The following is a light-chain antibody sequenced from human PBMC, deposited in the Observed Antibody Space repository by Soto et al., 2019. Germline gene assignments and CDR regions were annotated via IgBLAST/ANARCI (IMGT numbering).Light chain of an antibody. CDR1: SSDVGGYKY. J-gene: IGLJ1*01. V-gene: IGLV2-8*01. CDR3: SSYTSSSTYV. CDR2: EVN. Sequence: QSALTQPPSASGSPGQSVTISCTGTSSDVGGYKYVSWYQQHPGKAPQLMIYEVNKRPSGVPDRFSGSKSGNTASLTVSGLQAEDEADYYCSSYTSSSTYVFGTGTKVTVL.